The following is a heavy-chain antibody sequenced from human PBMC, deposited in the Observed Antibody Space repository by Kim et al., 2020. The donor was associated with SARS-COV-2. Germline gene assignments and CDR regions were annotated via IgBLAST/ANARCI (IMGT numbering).Heavy chain of an antibody. V-gene: IGHV3-23*01. CDR2: ISGSGGST. CDR3: AKDGPVPAAIWSGSDY. Sequence: GGSLRLSCAASGFTFSSYAMSWVRQAPGKGLEWVSAISGSGGSTYYADSVKGRFTISRDNSKNTLYLQMNSLRAEDTAVYYCAKDGPVPAAIWSGSDYWGQGTLVTVSS. CDR1: GFTFSSYA. D-gene: IGHD2-2*01. J-gene: IGHJ4*02.